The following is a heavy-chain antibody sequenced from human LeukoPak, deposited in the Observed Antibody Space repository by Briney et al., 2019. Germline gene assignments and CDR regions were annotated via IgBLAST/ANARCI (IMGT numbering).Heavy chain of an antibody. Sequence: VGSLRLSCVASGFTFSTYGMSWVRQAPGKGLEWVAAVSSTGCGTYYPDSLKGRFIISRDNSQNTVFLQMNSLRPEDTAFYFCAKDGPLLWFGPTDAWGQGILVTVSS. J-gene: IGHJ5*02. D-gene: IGHD3-10*01. V-gene: IGHV3-23*01. CDR1: GFTFSTYG. CDR2: VSSTGCGT. CDR3: AKDGPLLWFGPTDA.